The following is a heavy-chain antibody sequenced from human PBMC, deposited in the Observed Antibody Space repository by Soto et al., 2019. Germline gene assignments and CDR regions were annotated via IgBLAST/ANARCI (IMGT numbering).Heavy chain of an antibody. CDR2: VSVPSGDT. Sequence: ASVKVSCKASGYSFSSFGISWVRQAPGEGLEWVGWVSVPSGDTSAAQNLQGRVTVTTDTATSTAYMEVGSLRSDDTAVYYCARTCRSGGSCYLEYWGEGTLVTVSS. CDR3: ARTCRSGGSCYLEY. V-gene: IGHV1-18*01. CDR1: GYSFSSFG. J-gene: IGHJ4*02. D-gene: IGHD2-15*01.